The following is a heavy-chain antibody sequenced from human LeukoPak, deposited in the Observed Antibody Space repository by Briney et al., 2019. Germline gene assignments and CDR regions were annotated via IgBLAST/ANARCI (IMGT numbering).Heavy chain of an antibody. Sequence: GGSLRLSCAASGFTFSSYSMNWVRQAPGTGLEWVPSITSSSSHVYYADSVKGRFTMSRDNAKNSLYLQMNSLRAEDTAVYYCARAEMTTITYPDYWGQGTPVTVSS. CDR3: ARAEMTTITYPDY. V-gene: IGHV3-21*01. CDR2: ITSSSSHV. D-gene: IGHD5-24*01. J-gene: IGHJ4*02. CDR1: GFTFSSYS.